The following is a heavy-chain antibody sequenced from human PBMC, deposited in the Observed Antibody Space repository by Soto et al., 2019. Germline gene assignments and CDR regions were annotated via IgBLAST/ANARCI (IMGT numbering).Heavy chain of an antibody. D-gene: IGHD2-2*01. V-gene: IGHV1-18*01. CDR1: GYTFTSYG. J-gene: IGHJ4*02. CDR2: ISAYNGNT. Sequence: ASVKVSCKASGYTFTSYGISWVRQAPGQGLEWMGWISAYNGNTNYAQKLQGRVTMTTDTSTSTAYMELRSLRSDDTAVYYCARASSSGSSTSCFFYWGQGTLVTVSS. CDR3: ARASSSGSSTSCFFY.